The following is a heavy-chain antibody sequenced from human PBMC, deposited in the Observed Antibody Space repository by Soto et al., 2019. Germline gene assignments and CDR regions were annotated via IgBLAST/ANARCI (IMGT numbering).Heavy chain of an antibody. CDR1: GFTFNNYD. Sequence: GWSLRLSWEASGFTFNNYDMNWVRQAPGKGLEWVSSISSRSSYIYYADSVKGRFTISRDNAKNSLYLQMNSLRAEDTAVYYCAREGFNYFDTSGDPTLGMDVWVQGTTVIVS. D-gene: IGHD3-22*01. J-gene: IGHJ6*02. CDR2: ISSRSSYI. V-gene: IGHV3-21*01. CDR3: AREGFNYFDTSGDPTLGMDV.